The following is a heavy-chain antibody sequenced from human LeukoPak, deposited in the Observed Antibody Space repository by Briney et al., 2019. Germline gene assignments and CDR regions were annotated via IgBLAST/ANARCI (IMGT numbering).Heavy chain of an antibody. V-gene: IGHV1-69*05. CDR1: GGTFSSYA. CDR3: ARDSSGGDYGLAVYDAFDI. D-gene: IGHD4-17*01. CDR2: IIPIFGTA. Sequence: ASVKVSCKASGGTFSSYAISWVRQAPGQGLEWMGGIIPIFGTANYAQKFQGRVTITTDESTSTAYMELSSLRSEDTAEYYCARDSSGGDYGLAVYDAFDIWGQGTMVTVSS. J-gene: IGHJ3*02.